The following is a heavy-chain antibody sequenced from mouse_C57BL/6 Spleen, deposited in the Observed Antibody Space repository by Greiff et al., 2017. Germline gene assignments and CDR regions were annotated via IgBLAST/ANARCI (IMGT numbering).Heavy chain of an antibody. CDR1: GFSLTSYG. CDR2: IWSGGST. V-gene: IGHV2-2*01. CDR3: ARNPRVYDGYYYFDY. J-gene: IGHJ2*01. D-gene: IGHD2-3*01. Sequence: VMLVESGPGLVQPSQSLSITCTVSGFSLTSYGVHWVRQSPGKGLEWLGVIWSGGSTDYNAAFISRLSISKDNSKSQVFFKMNSLQADDSAIYYCARNPRVYDGYYYFDYWGQGTTLTVSS.